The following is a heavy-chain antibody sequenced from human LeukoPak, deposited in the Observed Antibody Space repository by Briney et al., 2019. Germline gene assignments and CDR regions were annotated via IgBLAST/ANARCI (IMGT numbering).Heavy chain of an antibody. Sequence: ASVKVSCKASGHTFTGYYMHWVRQAPGQGLEWMGWINPNSGGANYAQKFQGRVTMTRDTSISTAYMELSRLRSDDTAVYYCARDILVPAALGNFDYWGQGTLVTVSS. CDR3: ARDILVPAALGNFDY. D-gene: IGHD2-2*01. CDR2: INPNSGGA. CDR1: GHTFTGYY. V-gene: IGHV1-2*02. J-gene: IGHJ4*02.